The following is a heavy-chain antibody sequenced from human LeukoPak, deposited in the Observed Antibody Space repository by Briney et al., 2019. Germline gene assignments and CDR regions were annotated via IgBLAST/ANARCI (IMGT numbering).Heavy chain of an antibody. Sequence: PSETLSLTCAVYGGSFSGYYWSWIRQPPGKGLEWIGEINHSGSTNYNPSLKSRVTISVDTSKNQFSLKLSSVTTADTAVYYCARLLLGYCSSTSCHPSHFDYWGQGTLVTVSS. CDR2: INHSGST. V-gene: IGHV4-34*01. CDR3: ARLLLGYCSSTSCHPSHFDY. CDR1: GGSFSGYY. J-gene: IGHJ4*02. D-gene: IGHD2-2*01.